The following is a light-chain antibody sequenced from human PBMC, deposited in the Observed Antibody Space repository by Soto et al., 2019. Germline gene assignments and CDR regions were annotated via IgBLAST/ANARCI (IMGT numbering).Light chain of an antibody. CDR2: DAS. V-gene: IGKV1-5*01. CDR1: QSISSW. CDR3: QQYKSYSPLT. Sequence: DIQMTQSPSTLSASVGDRVAITCRASQSISSWLAWYQQKAGKAPKLLMFDASSLESGVPSRFGGSGSGTEFTLTISSLQPDDFATYYCQQYKSYSPLTFGGGTKVDI. J-gene: IGKJ4*01.